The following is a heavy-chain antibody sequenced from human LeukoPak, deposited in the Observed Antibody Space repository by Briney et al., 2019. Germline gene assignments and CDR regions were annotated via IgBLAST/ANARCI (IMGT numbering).Heavy chain of an antibody. J-gene: IGHJ6*03. CDR2: IYPGDSDT. D-gene: IGHD2-15*01. CDR1: GYSFTSYW. Sequence: GESLKISCKGSGYSFTSYWIVWVRQMPGKGLEWMGIIYPGDSDTRYSPSFQGQVTISADKSISTAYLQWSSLKASDTAMYYCARLPCSGGSCYGNYYYYYMDVWGKGTTVTVSS. V-gene: IGHV5-51*01. CDR3: ARLPCSGGSCYGNYYYYYMDV.